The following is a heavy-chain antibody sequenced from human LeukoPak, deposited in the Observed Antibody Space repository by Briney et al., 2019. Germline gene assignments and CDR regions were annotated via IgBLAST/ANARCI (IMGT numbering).Heavy chain of an antibody. CDR2: IIPIFGTA. CDR1: GGTFSSYA. CDR3: ARAASLCSTSCYIGVYYYYYYMDV. V-gene: IGHV1-69*05. D-gene: IGHD2-2*02. J-gene: IGHJ6*03. Sequence: SVKVSCKASGGTFSSYAISWVRQAPGQGLEWMGGIIPIFGTANYAQKFQGRVTITTDESTSTAYMELSSLRSEDTAVYYCARAASLCSTSCYIGVYYYYYYMDVWGKGTTVTVYS.